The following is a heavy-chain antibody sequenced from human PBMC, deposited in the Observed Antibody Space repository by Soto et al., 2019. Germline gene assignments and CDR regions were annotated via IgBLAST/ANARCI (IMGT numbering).Heavy chain of an antibody. J-gene: IGHJ4*02. CDR2: INPSGGNT. CDR3: ARGIAVAGTDYFDY. CDR1: GYTFTSYY. V-gene: IGHV1-46*01. D-gene: IGHD6-19*01. Sequence: ASVKVSCKASGYTFTSYYMHWVRQAPGQGLEWMGIINPSGGNTNYAQKLQGRVTMTTDTSTSTAYMELRSLRSDDTAVYYCARGIAVAGTDYFDYWGQGTLVTVSS.